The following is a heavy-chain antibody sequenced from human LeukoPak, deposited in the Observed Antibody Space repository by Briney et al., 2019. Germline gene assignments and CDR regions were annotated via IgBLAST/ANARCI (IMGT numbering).Heavy chain of an antibody. CDR3: ARKEDGHRPLDV. Sequence: SHTLSHTCAVSGYSTRSSNRWSWIRPTPGTGLEWTRNIYHSASTYYNPSLKSRVTMSVDTSKNQFSLKLSSVTAVDTAMYYCARKEDGHRPLDVWGKGTTVTVSP. J-gene: IGHJ6*04. CDR2: IYHSAST. CDR1: GYSTRSSNR. D-gene: IGHD5-24*01. V-gene: IGHV4-28*01.